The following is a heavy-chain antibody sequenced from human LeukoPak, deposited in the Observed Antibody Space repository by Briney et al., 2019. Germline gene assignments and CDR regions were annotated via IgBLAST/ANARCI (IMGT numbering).Heavy chain of an antibody. CDR1: GFTFNNFW. J-gene: IGHJ4*02. CDR2: IKQDGNEK. D-gene: IGHD4-23*01. V-gene: IGHV3-7*01. CDR3: TRINNRNSDY. Sequence: HPGGSLRLSCTASGFTFNNFWMAWIRQAPEKVLEWVANIKQDGNEKYYIDSVKGRFTISRDNANNSIYLQMNSLRAEDTAVYYCTRINNRNSDYWGQGTLVTVSS.